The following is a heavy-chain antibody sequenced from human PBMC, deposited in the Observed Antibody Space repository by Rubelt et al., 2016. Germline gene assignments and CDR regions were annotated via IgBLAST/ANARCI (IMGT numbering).Heavy chain of an antibody. Sequence: QVQLVQSGAEVKKPGASVKVSCKASGYTFTSYGISWVRQAPGQGIERMGWCCAYNGNKKYAQKLQGRVTMTTDTSTSTAYRELRGLRSDDTAVYYWARVGALAARKIYYFDYWGQGTLVTVSS. V-gene: IGHV1-18*01. D-gene: IGHD6-6*01. CDR2: CCAYNGNK. CDR3: ARVGALAARKIYYFDY. CDR1: GYTFTSYG. J-gene: IGHJ4*02.